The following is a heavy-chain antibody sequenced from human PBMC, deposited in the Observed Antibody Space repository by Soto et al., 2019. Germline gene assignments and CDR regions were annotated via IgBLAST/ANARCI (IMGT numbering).Heavy chain of an antibody. J-gene: IGHJ2*01. V-gene: IGHV4-39*01. Sequence: QLRQSGPGLVKPPETLSLTCSVSGASITSGDYYWGWIRQPPGKGLEWIGSIFSDGSPYYNPSLQSQLTFSIDSSRNEFSLKLNSATAADTAVYYCVRTVGSSWFFDLWGRGTLITVSS. D-gene: IGHD3-10*01. CDR3: VRTVGSSWFFDL. CDR1: GASITSGDYY. CDR2: IFSDGSP.